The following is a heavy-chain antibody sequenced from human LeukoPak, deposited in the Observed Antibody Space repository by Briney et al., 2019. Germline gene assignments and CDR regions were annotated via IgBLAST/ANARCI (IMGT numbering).Heavy chain of an antibody. CDR1: GASISSSYW. V-gene: IGHV4-4*02. CDR3: AKLLYYYDSSQPY. D-gene: IGHD3-22*01. J-gene: IGHJ4*02. Sequence: PSETLSLTCAVSGASISSSYWWSWVRQPPGKGLEWIGEIYHSGSTNYNPSLKSRVAISVDKSKNQFSLKLSSVTAADTAVYYCAKLLYYYDSSQPYWGQGTLVTVSS. CDR2: IYHSGST.